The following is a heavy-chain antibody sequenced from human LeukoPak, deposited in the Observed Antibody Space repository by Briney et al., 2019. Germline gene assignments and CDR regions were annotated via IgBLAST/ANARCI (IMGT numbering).Heavy chain of an antibody. D-gene: IGHD4-17*01. V-gene: IGHV4-38-2*01. CDR3: ARVTSDYGDYVGPQDFDY. J-gene: IGHJ4*02. CDR2: IYHSGST. Sequence: SETLSLTCAVSGYSISSGYYWGWLRQPPGKGLEWIGSIYHSGSTYYNPSLKSRVTISVDASKNQFSLKLSSVTAADTAVYYCARVTSDYGDYVGPQDFDYWGQGTLVTVSS. CDR1: GYSISSGYY.